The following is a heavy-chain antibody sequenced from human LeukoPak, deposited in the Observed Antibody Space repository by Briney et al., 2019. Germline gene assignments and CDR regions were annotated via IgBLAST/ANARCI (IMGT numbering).Heavy chain of an antibody. CDR1: GFTFSSYG. Sequence: PGGSLRLSCAASGFTFSSYGMHWVRQAPGKGLEWVAVIWYDGSNKYYADSVKGRFTISRDNSKNTLYLQMNSLRAEDTAVYYCARPFPRAYDFDYWGQGTLVTVSS. D-gene: IGHD3-3*01. CDR2: IWYDGSNK. V-gene: IGHV3-33*01. J-gene: IGHJ4*02. CDR3: ARPFPRAYDFDY.